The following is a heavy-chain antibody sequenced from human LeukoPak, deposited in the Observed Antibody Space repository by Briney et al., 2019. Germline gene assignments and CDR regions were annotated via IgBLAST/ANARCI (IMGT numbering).Heavy chain of an antibody. D-gene: IGHD1-1*01. V-gene: IGHV3-48*03. J-gene: IGHJ6*03. CDR1: GFIFNSYE. CDR2: ISSSGMSI. Sequence: GGSLRLSCVASGFIFNSYEMNWVRQAPGEGLEWVSFISSSGMSIYYADSVKGRFTISRDNAKNSLYLQMNSLRAEDTAVYYCARVNEYYYYYMDVWGKGTTVTVSS. CDR3: ARVNEYYYYYMDV.